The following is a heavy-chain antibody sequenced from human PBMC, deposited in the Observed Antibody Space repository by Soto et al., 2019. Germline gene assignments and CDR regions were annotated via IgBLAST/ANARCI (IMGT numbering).Heavy chain of an antibody. CDR1: GGTFNSYL. J-gene: IGHJ4*02. CDR3: ARGLDQPPVGLYFDT. D-gene: IGHD2-2*01. CDR2: IIPAFGTA. Sequence: QVQLVQSGAEVKNPGSSVKVSCKTSGGTFNSYLIDWVRQAPGQGLEWMGGIIPAFGTAKYAQTFQGSVTITADKSTTTAYMELRTLTSEDTAVYYCARGLDQPPVGLYFDTWGQGTLVTVSS. V-gene: IGHV1-69*06.